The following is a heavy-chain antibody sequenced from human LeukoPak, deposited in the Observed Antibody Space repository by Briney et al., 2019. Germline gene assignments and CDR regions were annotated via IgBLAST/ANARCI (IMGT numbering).Heavy chain of an antibody. CDR3: ANCYDSSGFFAY. CDR1: GYTFTKYA. J-gene: IGHJ4*02. Sequence: ASVKVSCKGSGYTFTKYAISWVRQAPGQGLEYMGVIDTNTGNPTYAQGFTGRFVFSLDTSVSTAYLQISSLKAEDSAIYFCANCYDSSGFFAYWGQGTLVTVSS. V-gene: IGHV7-4-1*02. D-gene: IGHD3-22*01. CDR2: IDTNTGNP.